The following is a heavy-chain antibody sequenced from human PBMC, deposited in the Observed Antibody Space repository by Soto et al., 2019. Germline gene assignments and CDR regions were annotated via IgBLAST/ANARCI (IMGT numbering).Heavy chain of an antibody. CDR3: ARTLYGDNVDY. J-gene: IGHJ4*02. D-gene: IGHD4-17*01. Sequence: QVQLVQSGAEVKKPGASVKVSCKASGYTFTSYDINWVRQATGQGLEWMGWMKPNSGNTDYAKKFQGRVTMTRDTSKSTAYMQLSSLRSEDTAVYYCARTLYGDNVDYWGQGTLVTVSS. CDR2: MKPNSGNT. CDR1: GYTFTSYD. V-gene: IGHV1-8*01.